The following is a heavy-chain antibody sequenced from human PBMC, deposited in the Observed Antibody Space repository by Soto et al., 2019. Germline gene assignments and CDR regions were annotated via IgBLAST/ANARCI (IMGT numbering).Heavy chain of an antibody. J-gene: IGHJ4*02. D-gene: IGHD1-26*01. CDR2: IYYMGRT. Sequence: PSETLSLSCIVSGGSVSSGSYYWSWIRQPPGKGLEWIGYIYYMGRTNYNSSLKSRVTMSIDTSKNQFSLKLSSVTAADTAIYYCARDPVGPTHFAYWGQGAPVTVSS. CDR3: ARDPVGPTHFAY. CDR1: GGSVSSGSYY. V-gene: IGHV4-61*01.